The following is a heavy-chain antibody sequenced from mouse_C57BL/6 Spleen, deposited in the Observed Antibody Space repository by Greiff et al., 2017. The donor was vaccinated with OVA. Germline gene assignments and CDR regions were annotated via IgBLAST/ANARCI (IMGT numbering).Heavy chain of an antibody. CDR3: AREGAKLGREGFAY. CDR1: GYTFTDYN. CDR2: INPNNGGT. Sequence: EVQLQQSGPELVKPGASVKIPCKASGYTFTDYNMDWVKQSHGKSLEWIGDINPNNGGTIYNQKFKGKATLTVDKSSSTAYMELRSLTSEDTAVYYCAREGAKLGREGFAYWGQGTLVTVSA. D-gene: IGHD4-1*01. J-gene: IGHJ3*01. V-gene: IGHV1-18*01.